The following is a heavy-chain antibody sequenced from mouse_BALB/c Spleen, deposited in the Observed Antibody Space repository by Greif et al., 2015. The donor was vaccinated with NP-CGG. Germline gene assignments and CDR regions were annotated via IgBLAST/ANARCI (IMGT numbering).Heavy chain of an antibody. J-gene: IGHJ2*01. CDR2: ISNGGGST. Sequence: EVMLVESGGGLVQPGGSLKLSCAASGFTFSSYTMSWVRQTPEKRLEWVAYISNGGGSTYYPDTVKGRFTISRDNAKNTPVLAMSNLKAEGPAIYYFARNYYGSSYAFFDYWGQGTTLTVSS. D-gene: IGHD1-1*01. CDR1: GFTFSSYT. V-gene: IGHV5-12-2*01. CDR3: ARNYYGSSYAFFDY.